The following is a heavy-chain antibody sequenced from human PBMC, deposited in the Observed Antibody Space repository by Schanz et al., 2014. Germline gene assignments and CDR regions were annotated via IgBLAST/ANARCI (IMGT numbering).Heavy chain of an antibody. CDR2: ISAYTNNT. V-gene: IGHV1-18*01. J-gene: IGHJ2*01. CDR3: VRVPSRDVSFDL. Sequence: QVQLVQSGDEVKKPGASVKVSCEASRYTFNTYGLNWVRQAPGQGLEWMGWISAYTNNTNYAQKVRDRVIFTTDTSANTAYMELRSLRSDDTAHYYCVRVPSRDVSFDLWGRGTLVTVSS. D-gene: IGHD3-16*01. CDR1: RYTFNTYG.